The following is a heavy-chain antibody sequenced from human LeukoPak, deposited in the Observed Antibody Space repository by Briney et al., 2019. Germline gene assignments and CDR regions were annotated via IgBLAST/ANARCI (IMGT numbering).Heavy chain of an antibody. CDR3: ARPIAGAGMHAFDI. J-gene: IGHJ3*02. CDR2: IYHSGST. D-gene: IGHD6-13*01. V-gene: IGHV4-34*01. Sequence: LRLSCAASGFTFSDHYMDWVRQAPGKGLEWIGEIYHSGSTNYNPSLKSRVTISVDTSKNQFSLKLSSVTAADTAVYYCARPIAGAGMHAFDIWGQGTMVTVSS. CDR1: GFTFSDHY.